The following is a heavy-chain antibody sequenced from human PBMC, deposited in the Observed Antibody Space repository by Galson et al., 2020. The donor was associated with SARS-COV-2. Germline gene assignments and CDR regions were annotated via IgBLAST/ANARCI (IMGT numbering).Heavy chain of an antibody. Sequence: GESLKISCKGSGYDFATYWIGWVRQMPGKGLEWMGIIYPDDSETRYSPSFQGQATISVDKSLTTTYLQWSSLKASDTAIYYCARLGFRCGGDCVPHWGQGTLVTVSS. CDR3: ARLGFRCGGDCVPH. CDR1: GYDFATYW. J-gene: IGHJ4*02. D-gene: IGHD2-21*02. CDR2: IYPDDSET. V-gene: IGHV5-51*01.